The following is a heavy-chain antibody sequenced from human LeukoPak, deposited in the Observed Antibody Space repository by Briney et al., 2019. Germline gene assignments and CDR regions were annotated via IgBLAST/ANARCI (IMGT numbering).Heavy chain of an antibody. J-gene: IGHJ4*02. Sequence: GGSRRLSCVASGITFRSSSMHWVRQAPGKGLEWLAFIRFDGSTKYYADSVKGRFTVSRDNSKSTLYLQMNSLRAEDTAVYYCAQPDFWGQGTLVTVSS. CDR1: GITFRSSS. CDR3: AQPDF. CDR2: IRFDGSTK. V-gene: IGHV3-30*02.